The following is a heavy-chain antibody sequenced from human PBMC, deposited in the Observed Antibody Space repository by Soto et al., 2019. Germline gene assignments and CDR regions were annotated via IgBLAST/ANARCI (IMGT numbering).Heavy chain of an antibody. V-gene: IGHV1-18*04. Sequence: ASVKVSSKASGSTFTSYGINWARQAPGPELQSMGWISAYNGNTNYAQKLQGRVTMTTDTSTSTAYMELRSLRSDDTAVYYCARDGGYGASGVCPVLWFDPWDQGTLVTVSS. J-gene: IGHJ5*02. CDR2: ISAYNGNT. CDR1: GSTFTSYG. CDR3: ARDGGYGASGVCPVLWFDP. D-gene: IGHD2-8*01.